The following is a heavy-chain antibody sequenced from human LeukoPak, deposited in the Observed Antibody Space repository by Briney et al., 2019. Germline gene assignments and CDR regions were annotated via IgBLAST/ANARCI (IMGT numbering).Heavy chain of an antibody. CDR2: LYYSGST. D-gene: IGHD2-2*01. Sequence: PSVTLSLTCTVSGGSLCSSSYFWGWIRQHPGKGREWNGCLYYSGSTYYNPSRMSRVPIPVDTSKISLTLKPSSVNAVDVAVYSYASLYCSSTICYEYYYYFRDV. CDR3: ASLYCSSTICYEYYYYFRDV. V-gene: IGHV4-39*06. J-gene: IGHJ6*03. CDR1: GGSLCSSSYF.